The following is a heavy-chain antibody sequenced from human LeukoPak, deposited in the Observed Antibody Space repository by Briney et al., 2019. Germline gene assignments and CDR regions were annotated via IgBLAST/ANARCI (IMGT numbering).Heavy chain of an antibody. CDR3: AKGGELPSYYFDY. J-gene: IGHJ4*02. CDR2: ISYDGSNK. D-gene: IGHD3-10*01. CDR1: GFTFSSYA. Sequence: PGRSLRLSCAASGFTFSSYAMHGVRQAPGKGLEGVAVISYDGSNKYYADSVKGRFTISRGNSKNTLYLQMNSLRAEDTAVYSCAKGGELPSYYFDYWGQGTLVTVSS. V-gene: IGHV3-30*04.